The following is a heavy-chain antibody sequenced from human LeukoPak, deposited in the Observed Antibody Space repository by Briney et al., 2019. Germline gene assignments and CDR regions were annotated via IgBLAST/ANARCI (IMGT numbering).Heavy chain of an antibody. V-gene: IGHV3-15*01. D-gene: IGHD3-10*01. CDR3: STLWYGA. CDR1: GFIFTNHW. Sequence: GGSLRLSCAASGFIFTNHWTSWVRQAPGKGLEWVGRIKSKTDGGTSDYAAPVTGRFTISRDDSKSTLYLQMNSLKTEDTGVYYCSTLWYGAWGQGTLVTVSS. CDR2: IKSKTDGGTS. J-gene: IGHJ5*02.